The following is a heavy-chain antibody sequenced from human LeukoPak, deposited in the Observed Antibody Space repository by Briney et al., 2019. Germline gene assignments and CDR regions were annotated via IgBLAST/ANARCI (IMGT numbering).Heavy chain of an antibody. V-gene: IGHV3-21*01. D-gene: IGHD3-22*01. CDR2: ISSSSSYI. CDR1: GFTFSSYS. Sequence: GGSLRLSCAASGFTFSSYSMNWVRQAPGKGLEWVSSISSSSSYIYYADSVKGRFTISRDNAKNSLYLQMNSLRAEDTAVYYCARVSHSSGYIAYFDYWGQGTLVTVSS. CDR3: ARVSHSSGYIAYFDY. J-gene: IGHJ4*02.